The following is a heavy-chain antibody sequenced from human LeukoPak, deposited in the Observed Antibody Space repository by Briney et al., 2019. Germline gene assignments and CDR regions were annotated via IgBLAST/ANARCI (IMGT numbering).Heavy chain of an antibody. J-gene: IGHJ5*02. CDR3: ARGRASDYVWGSYRFVWFDP. Sequence: SETLSLTCAVYGGSFSGYYWSWIRQPPGKGLEGIGEINHSGSTNYNPSLKSRVTISVDTSKNQFSLKLSSVTAPDTAVYYCARGRASDYVWGSYRFVWFDPWGQGTLVTVSS. V-gene: IGHV4-34*01. CDR1: GGSFSGYY. D-gene: IGHD3-16*02. CDR2: INHSGST.